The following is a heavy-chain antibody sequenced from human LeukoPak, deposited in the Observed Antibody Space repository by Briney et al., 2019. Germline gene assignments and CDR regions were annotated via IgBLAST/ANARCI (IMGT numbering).Heavy chain of an antibody. CDR1: GFHFRTYN. CDR2: ISGSSSYT. V-gene: IGHV3-21*05. J-gene: IGHJ4*02. Sequence: GGSLRLSCVGSGFHFRTYNLNWVRQAPGKGLEWVSDISGSSSYTDYADSVKGRFTISKDNANSSVFLQMDSLRAEDTAVYYCARGHNSGYYLKYWGQGTLVTVSS. CDR3: ARGHNSGYYLKY. D-gene: IGHD3-22*01.